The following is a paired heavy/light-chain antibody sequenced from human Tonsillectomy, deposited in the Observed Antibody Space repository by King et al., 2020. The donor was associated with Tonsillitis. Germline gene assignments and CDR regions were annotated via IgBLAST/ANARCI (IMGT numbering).Heavy chain of an antibody. CDR2: INHSGST. CDR1: GGSFSDYY. D-gene: IGHD3-10*01. Sequence: QVQLQQWGAGLLKPSETLSLTCTVYGGSFSDYYWSWIRQPPGQGLEWIGEINHSGSTNYNPSLMSRVTISLDTSKNRISLKLSSLTAADTAVYYCARENRGFFFDSWGQGTLVTVSS. J-gene: IGHJ4*02. V-gene: IGHV4-34*01. CDR3: ARENRGFFFDS.
Light chain of an antibody. Sequence: HSVLTQPPSASGTPGGRVTISCSGSRSNIGSNKENWYQQLPGTAPKLLIYLNNQRPSGVPDRFSGSKSGTSASLAISGLQSEDEADYYCAAWDDSLNGWVFGGGTKLTVL. J-gene: IGLJ3*02. CDR2: LNN. CDR3: AAWDDSLNGWV. V-gene: IGLV1-44*01. CDR1: RSNIGSNK.